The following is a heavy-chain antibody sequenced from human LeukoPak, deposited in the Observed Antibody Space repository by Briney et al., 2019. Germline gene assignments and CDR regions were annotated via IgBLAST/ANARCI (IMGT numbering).Heavy chain of an antibody. CDR1: GYTFTGYY. D-gene: IGHD3-9*01. V-gene: IGHV1-2*02. J-gene: IGHJ4*02. CDR2: INPNSGGT. Sequence: ASVKVSCKASGYTFTGYYMHWVRQAPGQGLEWMGWINPNSGGTNYAQKFQGRVTMTRDTSISTAYMELSRLRSDDTAVYYCARSTGYYDILTGYYTRWGFDYWGQGTLVTVSS. CDR3: ARSTGYYDILTGYYTRWGFDY.